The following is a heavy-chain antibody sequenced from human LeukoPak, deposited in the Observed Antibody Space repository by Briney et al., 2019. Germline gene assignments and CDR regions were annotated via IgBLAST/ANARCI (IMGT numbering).Heavy chain of an antibody. J-gene: IGHJ4*02. CDR3: AREYSYGPDLDY. CDR1: GYTFTSYD. CDR2: MNPNSGNT. D-gene: IGHD5-18*01. V-gene: IGHV1-8*01. Sequence: ASVKVSCKASGYTFTSYDINWVRQATGQGLEWMGWMNPNSGNTGYAQKFQGRVTMTRDTSISTAYMELSRLRSDDTAVYYCAREYSYGPDLDYWGQGTLVTVSS.